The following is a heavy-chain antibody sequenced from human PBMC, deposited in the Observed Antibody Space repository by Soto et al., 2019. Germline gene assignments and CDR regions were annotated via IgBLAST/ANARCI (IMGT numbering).Heavy chain of an antibody. CDR3: ARGRPWELYDY. CDR1: GVSISNYY. Sequence: PSETLSLTCTVSGVSISNYYWSWIRQPPGKGLEWIGYIYYSGNTNYNPSLKSRVTISVDTSKNQFSLRLSSMTGADTAMYYCARGRPWELYDYWGQGALVTVSS. CDR2: IYYSGNT. V-gene: IGHV4-59*01. D-gene: IGHD1-26*01. J-gene: IGHJ4*02.